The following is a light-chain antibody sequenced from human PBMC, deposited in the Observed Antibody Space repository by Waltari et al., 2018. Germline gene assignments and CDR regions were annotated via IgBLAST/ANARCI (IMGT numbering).Light chain of an antibody. V-gene: IGKV3-15*01. CDR2: DAS. J-gene: IGKJ2*01. CDR1: QSVGTN. CDR3: VQYDKWPLYS. Sequence: IIMRQSPATLSLSPGEGATVSCRLSQSVGTNLAWYQQTPGQAPRLLIYDASSRAIDSPVRFSGSGSGTDFTLSISSVQSADFAIYYCVQYDKWPLYSSGPGTKLEIK.